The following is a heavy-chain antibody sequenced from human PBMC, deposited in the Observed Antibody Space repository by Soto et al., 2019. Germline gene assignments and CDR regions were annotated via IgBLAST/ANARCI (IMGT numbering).Heavy chain of an antibody. Sequence: QVQLVQSGAAVKKPGSSVKVSCKSSGGTCSTSALSWVRQAPGQGIEWVGGTMPVFSTPDYAQKFQGRVTITADESTTTTSLELPGLRADDTAVYYCARDKDRQQLGGTYYYMLGVWGQGTAINFSS. CDR1: GGTCSTSA. CDR2: TMPVFSTP. CDR3: ARDKDRQQLGGTYYYMLGV. V-gene: IGHV1-69*12. D-gene: IGHD3-3*02. J-gene: IGHJ6*02.